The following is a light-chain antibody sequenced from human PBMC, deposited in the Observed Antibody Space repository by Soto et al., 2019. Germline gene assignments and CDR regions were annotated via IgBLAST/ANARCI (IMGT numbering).Light chain of an antibody. CDR2: GAS. V-gene: IGKV3-15*01. Sequence: EIVMTQSPGTLSVSPGERVTLSCRASQSVSSKLVWYQRKPGQTPSLLIYGASTRATGIPARFSGSGSGTEFTLTISSLEPEDFAVYYCQQRSNWPPTFGPGTKVDIK. CDR1: QSVSSK. CDR3: QQRSNWPPT. J-gene: IGKJ3*01.